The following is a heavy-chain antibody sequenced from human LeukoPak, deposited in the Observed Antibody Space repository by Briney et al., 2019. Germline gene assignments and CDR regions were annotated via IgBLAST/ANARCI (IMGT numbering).Heavy chain of an antibody. V-gene: IGHV1-46*01. Sequence: ASVKVSCKSSGYIFTNHYMHWVRQAPGQGLEWMGLINPSGISTLYAEKFRGRIIMTRDMSTATDYMELSSLRSEDTAVYYCARDGEIAAAGILDGYYYYYMDVWGKGTTVTVSS. CDR1: GYIFTNHY. CDR3: ARDGEIAAAGILDGYYYYYMDV. J-gene: IGHJ6*03. D-gene: IGHD6-13*01. CDR2: INPSGIST.